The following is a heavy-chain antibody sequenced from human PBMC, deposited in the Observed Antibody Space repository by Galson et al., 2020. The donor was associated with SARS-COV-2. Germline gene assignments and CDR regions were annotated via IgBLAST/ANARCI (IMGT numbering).Heavy chain of an antibody. Sequence: ASVKVSCKASGYTFTSYAMHWVRQDPGQRLEWMGWINAGNGNTKYSQKFQGRVTITRDTSASTAYMELSSLRSEDTAVYYCARDLRGGDYGFDYWGQGTLVTVSS. CDR1: GYTFTSYA. J-gene: IGHJ4*02. CDR2: INAGNGNT. V-gene: IGHV1-3*01. CDR3: ARDLRGGDYGFDY. D-gene: IGHD4-17*01.